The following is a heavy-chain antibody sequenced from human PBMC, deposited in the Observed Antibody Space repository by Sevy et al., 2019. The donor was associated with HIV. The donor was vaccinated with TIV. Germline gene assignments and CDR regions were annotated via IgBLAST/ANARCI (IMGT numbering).Heavy chain of an antibody. CDR3: AKESGSCDDFWSGHDGFAI. V-gene: IGHV3-30*18. CDR1: GFNFSSYG. D-gene: IGHD3-3*01. J-gene: IGHJ3*02. Sequence: GGSLRLSCAASGFNFSSYGMHWVRQAPGKGLEWVAVISYDGSSKYYADSVKGRFTISRDNAKNTLYLQINRVRAEDTAVYYCAKESGSCDDFWSGHDGFAIWGQGTMVTVSS. CDR2: ISYDGSSK.